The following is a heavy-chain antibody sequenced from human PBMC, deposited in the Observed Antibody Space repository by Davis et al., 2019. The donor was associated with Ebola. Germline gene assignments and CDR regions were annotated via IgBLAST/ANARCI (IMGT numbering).Heavy chain of an antibody. CDR3: ARDTTIFGVVIGGWFDP. J-gene: IGHJ5*02. D-gene: IGHD3-3*01. Sequence: SGPTLVKPTQTLTLTCTFSGFSLSTSGVGVGWIRQPPGKGLEWIGYIYYSGSTYYNPSLKSRVTISVDTSKNQFSLKLSSVTAADTAVYYCARDTTIFGVVIGGWFDPWGQGTLVTVSS. CDR2: IYYSGST. V-gene: IGHV4-30-4*08. CDR1: GFSLSTSGVG.